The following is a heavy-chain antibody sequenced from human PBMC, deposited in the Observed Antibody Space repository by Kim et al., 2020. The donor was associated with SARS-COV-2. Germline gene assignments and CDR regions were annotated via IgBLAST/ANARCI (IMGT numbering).Heavy chain of an antibody. V-gene: IGHV3-23*01. Sequence: VKGRFTISRANSKNTLYLQMNSLRAEDTAVYYCAKDANKQQLVPFDAFDIWGQGTMVTVSS. CDR3: AKDANKQQLVPFDAFDI. J-gene: IGHJ3*02. D-gene: IGHD6-13*01.